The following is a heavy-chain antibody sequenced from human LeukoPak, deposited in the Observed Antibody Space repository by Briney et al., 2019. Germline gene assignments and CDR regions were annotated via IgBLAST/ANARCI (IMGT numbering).Heavy chain of an antibody. CDR1: GGSISSYY. D-gene: IGHD3-22*01. J-gene: IGHJ4*02. CDR3: ATTRSSGYSGGGYFDY. CDR2: IYTSGST. Sequence: PSETLSLTCTVSGGSISSYYWSWIRQPAGKGLEWIGRIYTSGSTNYNPSLKSRVTMSVDTSKNQFSLKLSSVTAADTAVYYCATTRSSGYSGGGYFDYWGQGTLVTVSS. V-gene: IGHV4-4*07.